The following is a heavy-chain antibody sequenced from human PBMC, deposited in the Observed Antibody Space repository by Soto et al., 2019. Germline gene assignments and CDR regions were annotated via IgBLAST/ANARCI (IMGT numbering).Heavy chain of an antibody. CDR2: IYPGDSDT. V-gene: IGHV5-51*01. CDR3: ARHYCSSTSCYPVYYYYGMDV. D-gene: IGHD2-2*01. J-gene: IGHJ6*02. Sequence: PGESLKISCKGSGYSFTSYWIGWVRQMPVKVLEWMGIIYPGDSDTRYSPSFQGQVTISADKSISTAYLQWSRLKASDTAMYYCARHYCSSTSCYPVYYYYGMDVWGQGTTVTVSS. CDR1: GYSFTSYW.